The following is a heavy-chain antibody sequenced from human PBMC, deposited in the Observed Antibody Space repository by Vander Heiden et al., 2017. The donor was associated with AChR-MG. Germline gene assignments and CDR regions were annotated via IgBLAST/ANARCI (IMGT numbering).Heavy chain of an antibody. Sequence: VQLLESGGGLVQPGGSLRLSCAASGFTFSSYAMSCVVQAPGKCLGWGSAISGSGGRTYYADSVKGRFTIARDNSKNTLYLQMNSLRAEDTAVYYCAKKAGIAAAGTGRFDPWGQGTLVTVSS. D-gene: IGHD6-13*01. CDR3: AKKAGIAAAGTGRFDP. CDR1: GFTFSSYA. CDR2: ISGSGGRT. J-gene: IGHJ5*02. V-gene: IGHV3-23*01.